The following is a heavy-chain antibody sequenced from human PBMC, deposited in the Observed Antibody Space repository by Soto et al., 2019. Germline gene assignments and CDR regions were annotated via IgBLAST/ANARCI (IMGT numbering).Heavy chain of an antibody. CDR3: AGSGRDGRTWAGDSLDI. Sequence: EVQLVESGGGLVQPGGSLRLSCAASGFTFSDHFMDWVRQAPGQGLEWVGRTRNKAKSYTTEYAASVKGKFTISRDDSKDSMYRQMDSLKTEDTAVYFCAGSGRDGRTWAGDSLDIWGPGTMVTVSS. J-gene: IGHJ3*02. CDR1: GFTFSDHF. D-gene: IGHD3-10*01. CDR2: TRNKAKSYTT. V-gene: IGHV3-72*01.